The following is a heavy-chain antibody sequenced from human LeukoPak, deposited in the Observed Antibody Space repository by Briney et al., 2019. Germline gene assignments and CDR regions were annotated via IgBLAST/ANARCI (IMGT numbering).Heavy chain of an antibody. CDR1: GFTFSTYW. CDR3: ARAAFSSGWYFDY. V-gene: IGHV3-74*01. D-gene: IGHD6-19*01. J-gene: IGHJ4*02. CDR2: INNDGSST. Sequence: PGGSLRLSCAASGFTFSTYWMHWVRQVPGKGLVWVSRINNDGSSTTYADSVQGRFTISRDNAKNTLYLQMSSLRVEDTAIYYCARAAFSSGWYFDYWGQGTLVTVSS.